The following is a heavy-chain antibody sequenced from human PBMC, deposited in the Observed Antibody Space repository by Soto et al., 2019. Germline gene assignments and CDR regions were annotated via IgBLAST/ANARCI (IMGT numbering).Heavy chain of an antibody. CDR1: GGSISSGGYY. CDR3: ARDSGSGYGPDEYNWFDP. CDR2: IYYSGST. Sequence: PSETLSLTCTVSGGSISSGGYYWSWIRQHPGKGLEWIGYIYYSGSTYYNPSLKSRVTISVDTSKNQFSLKLSSVTAADTAVYYCARDSGSGYGPDEYNWFDPWGQGTLVTVSS. D-gene: IGHD3-3*01. V-gene: IGHV4-31*03. J-gene: IGHJ5*02.